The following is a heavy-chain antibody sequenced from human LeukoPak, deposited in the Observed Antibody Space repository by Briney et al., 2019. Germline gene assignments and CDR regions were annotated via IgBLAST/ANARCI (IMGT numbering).Heavy chain of an antibody. CDR2: ISAYNGNT. V-gene: IGHV1-18*01. Sequence: ASVKVSCKASGYTFTSYGISWVRQAPGQGLEWMGWISAYNGNTNYAQKLQGRVTMTTDTSTSTAYMELRSLRSDDTAVYYCARDGRYSSSCYVYYYGMDVWGQGTTVTVSS. CDR3: ARDGRYSSSCYVYYYGMDV. CDR1: GYTFTSYG. J-gene: IGHJ6*02. D-gene: IGHD6-13*01.